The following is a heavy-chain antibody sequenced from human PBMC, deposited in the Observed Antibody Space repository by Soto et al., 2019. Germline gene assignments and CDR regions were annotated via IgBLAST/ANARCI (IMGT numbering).Heavy chain of an antibody. CDR1: GGSISSGDYY. CDR2: IYYSGST. J-gene: IGHJ4*02. D-gene: IGHD2-15*01. V-gene: IGHV4-30-4*01. CDR3: ARKEKGYCSGGSCAIRGMDV. Sequence: SETLSLTCTVSGGSISSGDYYWSWIRQPPGKGLEWIGYIYYSGSTYYNPSLKSRVTISVDTSKNQFSLKLSSVTAADTAVYYCARKEKGYCSGGSCAIRGMDVWGQGTLVTVSS.